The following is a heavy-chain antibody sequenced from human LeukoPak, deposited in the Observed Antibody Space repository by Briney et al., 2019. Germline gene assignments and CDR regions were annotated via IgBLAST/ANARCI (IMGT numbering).Heavy chain of an antibody. CDR3: ARHGGYSSSVGSNWFDP. V-gene: IGHV4-39*01. J-gene: IGHJ5*02. Sequence: PSETLSLTCTVSGGSISSSSYYWGWIRQPPGKGLEWIGSIYYSGSTYYNPSLKSRVTISVDTSKNQFSLKLSSVTAADTAVYYCARHGGYSSSVGSNWFDPWGQGTLVTVSS. CDR2: IYYSGST. CDR1: GGSISSSSYY. D-gene: IGHD6-6*01.